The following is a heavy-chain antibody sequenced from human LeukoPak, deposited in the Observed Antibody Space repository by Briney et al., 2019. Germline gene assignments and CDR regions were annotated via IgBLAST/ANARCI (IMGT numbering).Heavy chain of an antibody. CDR2: ISGSGGST. V-gene: IGHV3-23*01. CDR3: AKLAAAGSDAGRGFDY. CDR1: GFTFSSYA. J-gene: IGHJ4*02. Sequence: GGSLRLSCAASGFTFSSYAMSWVRQAPGKGLEWVSAISGSGGSTYYADSVKGRFTISRDNSKNTLYLQMNSLRAEDTAVYYCAKLAAAGSDAGRGFDYWGQGTLVTVSS. D-gene: IGHD6-13*01.